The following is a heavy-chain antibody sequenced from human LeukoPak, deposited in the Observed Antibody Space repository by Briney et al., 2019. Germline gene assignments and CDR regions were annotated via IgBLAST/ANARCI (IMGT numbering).Heavy chain of an antibody. V-gene: IGHV5-51*01. D-gene: IGHD3-3*01. CDR1: GYTFPSYW. CDR2: IYPGDSDT. J-gene: IGHJ4*02. CDR3: ARQNDFRLDY. Sequence: GESLRISCKGSGYTFPSYWIGWVRQMPGKGLEWMGIIYPGDSDTRYSPSLQGQVTISVDTSIGTAYLQWSSLKASDTAIYYCARQNDFRLDYWGQGTLVTVSS.